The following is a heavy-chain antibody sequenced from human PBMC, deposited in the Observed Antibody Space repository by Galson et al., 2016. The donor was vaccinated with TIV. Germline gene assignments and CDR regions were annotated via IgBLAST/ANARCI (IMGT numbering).Heavy chain of an antibody. CDR3: ARDTSQLGSENYYSPRMGLDV. J-gene: IGHJ6*02. Sequence: SLRLSCAASGFTFSDYYMSWIRRAPGKGLERVSYIGAGGTNINFIDSVKGRFTISRDDAKNLLYLQMNSLRAEDTAVYYCARDTSQLGSENYYSPRMGLDVWGQGTTVTVSS. CDR2: IGAGGTNI. V-gene: IGHV3-11*04. CDR1: GFTFSDYY. D-gene: IGHD3-10*02.